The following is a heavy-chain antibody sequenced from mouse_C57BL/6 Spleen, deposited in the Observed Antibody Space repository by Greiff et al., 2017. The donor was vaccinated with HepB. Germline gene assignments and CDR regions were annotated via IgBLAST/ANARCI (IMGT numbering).Heavy chain of an antibody. CDR1: GYSFTSYT. J-gene: IGHJ3*01. CDR3: AREYNWFDD. Sequence: QVQLQQSGAELARPGASVKMSCKASGYSFTSYTMHWVKQRPGQGLEWIGYINPSSGYTKYNQKFKDKATLTSDKSSSTAYMQLSSLTSEDSAVYYCAREYNWFDDWGQGTLVTGSA. D-gene: IGHD5-2*01. V-gene: IGHV1-4*01. CDR2: INPSSGYT.